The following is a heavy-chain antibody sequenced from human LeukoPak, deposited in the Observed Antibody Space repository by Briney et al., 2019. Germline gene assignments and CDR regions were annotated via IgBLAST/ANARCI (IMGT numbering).Heavy chain of an antibody. D-gene: IGHD4-17*01. CDR3: ARGPLRSRTIDY. Sequence: SQTLSLTCTVSGGSISSGSYYWSWIRQPAGTGLEWIGHIYTSGSTNYNPSLKSRVTISVDTSKNQFSLKLSSVTAADTAVYYCARGPLRSRTIDYWGQGTLVTVSS. V-gene: IGHV4-61*09. CDR1: GGSISSGSYY. CDR2: IYTSGST. J-gene: IGHJ4*02.